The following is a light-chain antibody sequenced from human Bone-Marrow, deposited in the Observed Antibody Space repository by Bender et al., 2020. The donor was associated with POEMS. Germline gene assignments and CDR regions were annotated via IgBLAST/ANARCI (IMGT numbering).Light chain of an antibody. V-gene: IGLV4-69*01. CDR1: SGYSGYA. CDR3: QTWGPGNLV. J-gene: IGLJ3*02. CDR2: VNSDGSH. Sequence: PSASASPGASVRLTCTLSSGYSGYAIAWHQQQPEKGPRYLMRVNSDGSHTKGDGIPDRFSASSSGAERYLSISGLQSEDEAVYYCQTWGPGNLVFGGGTKLTVL.